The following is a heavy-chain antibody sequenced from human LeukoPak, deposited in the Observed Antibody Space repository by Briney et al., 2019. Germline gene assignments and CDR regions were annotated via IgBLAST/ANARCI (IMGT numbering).Heavy chain of an antibody. Sequence: SETLSLTCTVSGGSISSSSYYWGWIRQPPGKGLEWIGSIYYSGSTYYNPSLKSRVTISVDTSKNQFSLKLSSVTAADTAVYYCARGIEEYYDSSGYYFDYWGQGTLVTVSS. CDR2: IYYSGST. D-gene: IGHD3-22*01. CDR1: GGSISSSSYY. CDR3: ARGIEEYYDSSGYYFDY. V-gene: IGHV4-39*07. J-gene: IGHJ4*02.